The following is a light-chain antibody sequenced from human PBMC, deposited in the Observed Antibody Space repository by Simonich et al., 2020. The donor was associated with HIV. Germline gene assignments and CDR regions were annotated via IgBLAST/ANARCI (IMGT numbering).Light chain of an antibody. V-gene: IGKV4-1*01. Sequence: DIVMTQSPDSLAVSLGERATIYCKSSQSVLYSSNNKNYLAWYQQKPGQPPKLLIYWASTRESGVPDRFSGSGSGTDFTLTISSLQAEYVAVYYCQQYYTTPYTFGQGTKLEIK. CDR3: QQYYTTPYT. CDR2: WAS. J-gene: IGKJ2*01. CDR1: QSVLYSSNNKNY.